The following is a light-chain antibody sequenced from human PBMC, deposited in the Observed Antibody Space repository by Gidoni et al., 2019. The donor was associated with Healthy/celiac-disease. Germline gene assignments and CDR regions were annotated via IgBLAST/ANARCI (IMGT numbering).Light chain of an antibody. V-gene: IGKV1-33*01. CDR2: DAS. J-gene: IGKJ3*01. Sequence: DIQMTQSPSSLSASVGDRVTITCQASQDISNYLNWYQQKPVKAPKLLIYDASNLETGVPSRFSGSGSGTDFTFTISSLQPEDIATYYCQQYDNLPRTFXPXTKVDIK. CDR3: QQYDNLPRT. CDR1: QDISNY.